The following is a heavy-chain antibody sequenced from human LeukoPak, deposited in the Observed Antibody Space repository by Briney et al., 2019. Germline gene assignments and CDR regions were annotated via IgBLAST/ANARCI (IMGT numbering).Heavy chain of an antibody. CDR2: INPNSGGT. V-gene: IGHV1-2*02. CDR1: GYTFTGYY. CDR3: ARQWELLIDYYGMDV. D-gene: IGHD1-26*01. J-gene: IGHJ6*02. Sequence: ASVKVSCKASGYTFTGYYMHWVRQAPGQGLEWTGWINPNSGGTNYAQKFQGRVTMTRDTSISTAYMELSRLRSDDTAVYYCARQWELLIDYYGMDVWGQGTTVTVSS.